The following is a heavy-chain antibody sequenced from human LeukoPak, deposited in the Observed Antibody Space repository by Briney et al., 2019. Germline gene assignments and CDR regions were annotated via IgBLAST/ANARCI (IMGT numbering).Heavy chain of an antibody. V-gene: IGHV3-15*01. J-gene: IGHJ1*01. CDR1: GFTLNNAW. Sequence: GGSLRLSCAASGFTLNNAWMSWVRQAPGKGLEWLGRIKRETDGGTIDYAAPVKGGFTISRDDSRNTLYLQMDSLKIEDTAVYYCTTDRYYDNSELQFQHWGQGTLVTVSS. D-gene: IGHD3-22*01. CDR3: TTDRYYDNSELQFQH. CDR2: IKRETDGGTI.